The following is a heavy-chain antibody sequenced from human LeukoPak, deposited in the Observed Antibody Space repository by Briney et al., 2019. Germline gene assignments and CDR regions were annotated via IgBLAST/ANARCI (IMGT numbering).Heavy chain of an antibody. CDR1: GFTFDDYT. CDR3: AKSKTAVTTGYLDY. Sequence: GGSLRLSCAASGFTFDDYTMHWVRQAPGKGLEWVSLISWDGGSTHYADSVKGRFTISRDNSKNSLYLQMNSLRTEDTALYYCAKSKTAVTTGYLDYWGQGTLVTVSS. D-gene: IGHD4-17*01. J-gene: IGHJ4*02. CDR2: ISWDGGST. V-gene: IGHV3-43*01.